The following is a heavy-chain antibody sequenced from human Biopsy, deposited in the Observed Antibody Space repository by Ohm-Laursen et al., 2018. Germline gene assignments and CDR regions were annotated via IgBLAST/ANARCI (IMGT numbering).Heavy chain of an antibody. V-gene: IGHV4-59*08. J-gene: IGHJ4*02. CDR3: ATTTMDTSGWYGNYFDS. D-gene: IGHD6-19*01. Sequence: SETLSLTCTVSSGSISSYYWRWIRQPPGKGLEWIGYISYSGNTNYNPSLKSRVTMSVDKSKNQFSLKVYSVTAADTAIYYCATTTMDTSGWYGNYFDSWGQGALVTVSS. CDR1: SGSISSYY. CDR2: ISYSGNT.